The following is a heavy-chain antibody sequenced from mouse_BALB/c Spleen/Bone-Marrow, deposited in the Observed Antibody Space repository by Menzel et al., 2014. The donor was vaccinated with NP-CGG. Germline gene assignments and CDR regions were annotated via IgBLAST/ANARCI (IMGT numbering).Heavy chain of an antibody. CDR1: GFTFSSYA. Sequence: EVKLVESGGGLVKPGGSLKLSCAASGFTFSSYAMSWVRQTPEKRLEWVASISSGGSTYYPDSVKGRFTISRDNARNILYLQMSSLRSEDTAMYYCARGDYYGSSFYWYFDVWGAGTTLTVSS. D-gene: IGHD1-1*01. J-gene: IGHJ1*01. CDR3: ARGDYYGSSFYWYFDV. V-gene: IGHV5-6-5*01. CDR2: ISSGGST.